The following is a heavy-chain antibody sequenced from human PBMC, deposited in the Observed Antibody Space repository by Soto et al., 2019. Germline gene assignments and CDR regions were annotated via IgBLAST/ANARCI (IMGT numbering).Heavy chain of an antibody. D-gene: IGHD2-15*01. V-gene: IGHV1-3*05. CDR3: ARGTVVTHFDY. Sequence: QVQLVQSGAEEKKPGASMKVSCKASGYTFTSYAMHWVRQAPGQRLEWMGWINAGNGNTTYSQKFQGRVTITRDTSASTAYMELSSLRSEYTAVYYCARGTVVTHFDYWGQGTLVTFSS. CDR2: INAGNGNT. J-gene: IGHJ4*02. CDR1: GYTFTSYA.